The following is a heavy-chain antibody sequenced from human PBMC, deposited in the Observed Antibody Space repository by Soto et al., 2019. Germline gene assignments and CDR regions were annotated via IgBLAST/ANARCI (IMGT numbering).Heavy chain of an antibody. D-gene: IGHD2-2*01. CDR1: GGTFSSYA. V-gene: IGHV1-69*12. J-gene: IGHJ6*02. CDR2: IIPIFGTA. Sequence: QVQLVQSGAEVKKPGSSVKVSCKASGGTFSSYAISWVRQAPGQGLEWMGGIIPIFGTADYAQKFQGRVTITADESTSTAHMELRSLRSEDTAVYYCARHPSRPYYYYGMDVWGQGTTVTVSS. CDR3: ARHPSRPYYYYGMDV.